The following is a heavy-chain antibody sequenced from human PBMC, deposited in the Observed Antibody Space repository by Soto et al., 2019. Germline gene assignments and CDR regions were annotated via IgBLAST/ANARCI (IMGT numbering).Heavy chain of an antibody. J-gene: IGHJ3*02. Sequence: PGGSLRLSCAASGFTFSTYAMSWVRQAPGKGLEWVSALSAGGGSTYYADSAKGRFTISRDNSMNALYLQMNTLRIEDTAVYYCAHPRGYGVFDAYDIWGQGTMVTVSS. CDR1: GFTFSTYA. D-gene: IGHD4-17*01. V-gene: IGHV3-23*01. CDR3: AHPRGYGVFDAYDI. CDR2: LSAGGGST.